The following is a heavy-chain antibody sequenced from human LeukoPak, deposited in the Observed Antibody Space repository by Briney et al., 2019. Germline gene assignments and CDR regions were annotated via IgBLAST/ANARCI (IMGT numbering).Heavy chain of an antibody. V-gene: IGHV3-9*01. CDR3: VKAERAHLSSGWHIDY. CDR2: ISWNSGRI. CDR1: GFTFNDFA. Sequence: GGSLRLSCAASGFTFNDFAMHWVRLTPGKGLERVSGISWNSGRIGYADSVKGRFTISRDNAENSLYLQMNSLRTEDTALYYCVKAERAHLSSGWHIDYLGQGTLVTVSS. D-gene: IGHD6-19*01. J-gene: IGHJ4*02.